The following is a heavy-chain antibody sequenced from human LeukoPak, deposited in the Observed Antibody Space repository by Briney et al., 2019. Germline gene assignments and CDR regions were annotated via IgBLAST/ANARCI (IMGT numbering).Heavy chain of an antibody. D-gene: IGHD5-24*01. J-gene: IGHJ3*02. Sequence: GGSLRLSCAASGFTFSSYAMHWVRQAPGKGLEWVAVISYDGSNKYYADSVKGRFTISRDNSKNTLYLQMNSLRAEDTAVYYCARGRDTEAFDIWGQGTMVTVSS. V-gene: IGHV3-30-3*01. CDR3: ARGRDTEAFDI. CDR2: ISYDGSNK. CDR1: GFTFSSYA.